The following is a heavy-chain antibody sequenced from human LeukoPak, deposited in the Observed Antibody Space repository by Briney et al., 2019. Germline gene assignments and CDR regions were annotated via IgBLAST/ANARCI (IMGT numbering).Heavy chain of an antibody. J-gene: IGHJ3*02. CDR1: GGSFSGYY. Sequence: SETLSLTCAVYGGSFSGYYWSWIRQPPGKGLEWIREINHSGSTNYNPSLKSRVTISVGTSKNQFSLKLSSVTAADTAVYYCARGRHVLRFLEWLLSRENAIDIRGEGTMVTDSS. CDR2: INHSGST. CDR3: ARGRHVLRFLEWLLSRENAIDI. D-gene: IGHD3-3*01. V-gene: IGHV4-34*01.